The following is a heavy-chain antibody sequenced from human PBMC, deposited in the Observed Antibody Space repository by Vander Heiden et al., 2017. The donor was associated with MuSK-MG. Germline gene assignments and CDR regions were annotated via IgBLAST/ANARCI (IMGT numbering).Heavy chain of an antibody. CDR1: GGSFSGYY. D-gene: IGHD3-16*01. CDR3: ARVRRDGDYLDY. J-gene: IGHJ4*02. Sequence: QVPLQQWGAGLLTPSEPLSLTCAVYGGSFSGYYWSWIRQTPGKGLEWSGEINHSGSTNYNPSLKSRVTRSVDTSKNQFSLKLSSVTAADTAVYYCARVRRDGDYLDYWGQGTLVTVSS. V-gene: IGHV4-34*01. CDR2: INHSGST.